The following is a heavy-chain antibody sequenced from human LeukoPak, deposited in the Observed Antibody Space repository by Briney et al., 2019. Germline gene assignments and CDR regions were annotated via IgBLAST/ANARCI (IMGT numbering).Heavy chain of an antibody. Sequence: GASVKVSCKASGYTFTSYAMNWVRQAPGQGLEWMGWINTNTGNPTYAQGFTGRFVFSLDTSVSTAYLQISSLKAEDTAVYYCAGGGMVATRENDAFDIWGQGTMVTVSS. D-gene: IGHD5-12*01. CDR2: INTNTGNP. CDR3: AGGGMVATRENDAFDI. CDR1: GYTFTSYA. J-gene: IGHJ3*02. V-gene: IGHV7-4-1*02.